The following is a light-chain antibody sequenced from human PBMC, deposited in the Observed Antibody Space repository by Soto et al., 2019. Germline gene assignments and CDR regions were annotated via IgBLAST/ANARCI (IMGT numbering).Light chain of an antibody. CDR3: IQDLQTPYT. CDR2: LVS. CDR1: QSLLHSSGYNY. J-gene: IGKJ2*01. Sequence: EIVMTPSPLSLPVTPGEPASISCRSSQSLLHSSGYNYLHWYLQKPGQSPQLLVYLVSTRASGVPDRLSGSGSGIDFTLKISRVEAEDVGVYYCIQDLQTPYTFGQGTKLEIK. V-gene: IGKV2-28*01.